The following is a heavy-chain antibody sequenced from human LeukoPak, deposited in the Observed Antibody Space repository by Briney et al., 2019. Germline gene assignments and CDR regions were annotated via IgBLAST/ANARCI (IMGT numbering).Heavy chain of an antibody. CDR3: ARDRVVVYFANNSFDP. CDR2: ISAYNGNT. Sequence: ASVKVSCKASGYTFTSYGISWVRQAPGQGLEWMGWISAYNGNTNYAQKLQGRVTMTTDTSTSTAYMELRSLRSDDTAAYYCARDRVVVYFANNSFDPWGQGTMVTVSS. CDR1: GYTFTSYG. J-gene: IGHJ5*02. D-gene: IGHD2-15*01. V-gene: IGHV1-18*01.